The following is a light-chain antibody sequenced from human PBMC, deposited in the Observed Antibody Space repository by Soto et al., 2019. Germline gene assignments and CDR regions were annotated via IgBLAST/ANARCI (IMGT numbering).Light chain of an antibody. CDR1: SSDVGDYNH. CDR3: CSYAGSYSVV. Sequence: QSALTQPRSVSGSPGQSVTISCTGTSSDVGDYNHVSWYQQHPGKAPKLMIYDVSRRPSGVPDRFSGSKSGNTASLTISGLQAEDEADYYCCSYAGSYSVVFGGGTKLTVL. J-gene: IGLJ2*01. V-gene: IGLV2-11*01. CDR2: DVS.